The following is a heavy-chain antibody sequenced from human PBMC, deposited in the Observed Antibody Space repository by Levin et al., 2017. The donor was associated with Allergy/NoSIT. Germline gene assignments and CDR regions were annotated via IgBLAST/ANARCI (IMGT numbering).Heavy chain of an antibody. J-gene: IGHJ3*02. V-gene: IGHV4-39*01. D-gene: IGHD3-3*01. Sequence: SETLSLTCTVSGGSISSSSYYWGWIRQPPGKGLEWIGSIYYSGSTYYNPSLKSRVTISVDTSKNQFSLKLSSVTAADTAVYYCARRFGREYYDFWSGSIDAFDIWGQGTMVTVSS. CDR1: GGSISSSSYY. CDR3: ARRFGREYYDFWSGSIDAFDI. CDR2: IYYSGST.